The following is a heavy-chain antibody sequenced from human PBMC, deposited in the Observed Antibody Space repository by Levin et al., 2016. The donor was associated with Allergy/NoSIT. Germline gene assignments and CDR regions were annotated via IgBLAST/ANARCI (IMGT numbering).Heavy chain of an antibody. Sequence: WVRQAPGQGLEWMGWMNPNSGNTGYAQKFQGRVTMTRNTSISTAYMELSSLRSEDTAVYYCARGRGWSSLHAFDIWGQGTMVTVSS. D-gene: IGHD2-15*01. V-gene: IGHV1-8*01. J-gene: IGHJ3*02. CDR3: ARGRGWSSLHAFDI. CDR2: MNPNSGNT.